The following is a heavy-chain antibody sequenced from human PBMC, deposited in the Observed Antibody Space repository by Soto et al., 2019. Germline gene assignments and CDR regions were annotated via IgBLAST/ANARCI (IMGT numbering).Heavy chain of an antibody. CDR3: AKELQRGMDV. CDR1: GYTFSVYH. V-gene: IGHV1-2*02. J-gene: IGHJ6*02. D-gene: IGHD4-4*01. CDR2: VHPDSGGT. Sequence: QVHLVQSGAEVKQPGASVKVSCKASGYTFSVYHMHWVRQAPGQGLEWMGWVHPDSGGTNYAQSFEGRVTMTRDTSINTAYMELSRLTSDDTAVYYCAKELQRGMDVWGQGITVTVSS.